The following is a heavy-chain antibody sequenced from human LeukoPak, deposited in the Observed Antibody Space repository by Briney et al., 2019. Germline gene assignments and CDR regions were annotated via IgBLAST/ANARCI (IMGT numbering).Heavy chain of an antibody. J-gene: IGHJ4*02. CDR2: ITSKADGGTP. D-gene: IGHD2-15*01. CDR1: GFTFTNAW. Sequence: GGSLRLSCAASGFTFTNAWMSWFGQAQGKGREWFGRITSKADGGTPAYAAPVKGRFTISGDDSENTLYLQMNSLRTEDTAVYYCATERPHGGSRFDYWGQGTLVTVSS. V-gene: IGHV3-15*01. CDR3: ATERPHGGSRFDY.